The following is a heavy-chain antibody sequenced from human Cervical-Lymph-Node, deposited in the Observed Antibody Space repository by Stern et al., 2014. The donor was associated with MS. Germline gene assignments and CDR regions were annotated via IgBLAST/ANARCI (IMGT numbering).Heavy chain of an antibody. CDR3: ARDAVGSYGYFGLENWFDP. J-gene: IGHJ5*02. D-gene: IGHD5-18*01. CDR1: GYTFTSYG. Sequence: VQLVESGAEVKKPGASVKVSCKASGYTFTSYGISWVRQAPVQGLAWMGWISAYNGNTNYAQKLQGRVTMTTVTSTSTAYMELRSLRSDDTAVYYCARDAVGSYGYFGLENWFDPWGQGTLVTVSS. CDR2: ISAYNGNT. V-gene: IGHV1-18*04.